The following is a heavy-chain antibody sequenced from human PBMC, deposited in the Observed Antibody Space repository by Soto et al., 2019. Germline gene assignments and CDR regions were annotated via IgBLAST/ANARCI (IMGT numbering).Heavy chain of an antibody. CDR3: ARRGGSYDWFDP. V-gene: IGHV4-39*07. CDR1: GGSISSSSYY. D-gene: IGHD1-26*01. CDR2: IYYSGST. J-gene: IGHJ5*02. Sequence: SETLSLTCTVSGGSISSSSYYWGWIRQPPGKGLEWIGYIYYSGSTNYNPSLKSRVTISVDTSKNQFSLNLSSVTAADTAVYYCARRGGSYDWFDPWGQGTLVTVSS.